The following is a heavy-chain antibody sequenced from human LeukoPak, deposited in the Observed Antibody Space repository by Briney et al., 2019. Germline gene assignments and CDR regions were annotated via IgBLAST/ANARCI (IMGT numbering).Heavy chain of an antibody. Sequence: GGSLRLSCAASGFTFSSYSMNWVRQAPGKGLEWVSSISSSSSYIYYADSVKGRFTISRDNAKNSLYLQMNSLRAEDTAVYYCAKEDSYYYGSGSYPFDYWGQGTLVTVSS. CDR2: ISSSSSYI. CDR3: AKEDSYYYGSGSYPFDY. CDR1: GFTFSSYS. D-gene: IGHD3-10*01. J-gene: IGHJ4*02. V-gene: IGHV3-21*01.